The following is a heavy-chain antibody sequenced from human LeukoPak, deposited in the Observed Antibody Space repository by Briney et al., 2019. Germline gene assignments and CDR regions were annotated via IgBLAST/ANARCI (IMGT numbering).Heavy chain of an antibody. J-gene: IGHJ4*02. CDR1: GGSFSGYY. CDR2: INHSGST. Sequence: SETLSLTCAVYGGSFSGYYWSWIRQPPGKGLEWIGEINHSGSTNYNPSLKSRVTISVDTSKNQFSLKLSSVTAADTAVYYCARDWVDHYPGPIYYFDYWGQGTLVTVSS. D-gene: IGHD7-27*01. V-gene: IGHV4-34*01. CDR3: ARDWVDHYPGPIYYFDY.